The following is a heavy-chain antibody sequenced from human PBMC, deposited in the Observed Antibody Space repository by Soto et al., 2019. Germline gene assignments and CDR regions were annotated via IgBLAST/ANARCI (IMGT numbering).Heavy chain of an antibody. J-gene: IGHJ6*03. D-gene: IGHD3-22*01. CDR3: ARRIDYDSSGYYYYYMDV. CDR2: IYYSGST. Sequence: SETLSLTCTVSGGSISSSSYYWGWIRQPPGKGLEWIGSIYYSGSTYYNPSLKIRVTISVATYKNQFSLKLSSVPAADTAVYYCARRIDYDSSGYYYYYMDVWGKGTTVTVSS. CDR1: GGSISSSSYY. V-gene: IGHV4-39*01.